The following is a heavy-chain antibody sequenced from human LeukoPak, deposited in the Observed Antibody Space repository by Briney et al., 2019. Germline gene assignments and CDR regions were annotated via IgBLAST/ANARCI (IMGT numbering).Heavy chain of an antibody. CDR1: GFTFSSYA. CDR2: ISGSGGST. J-gene: IGHJ5*02. Sequence: PGGPLRLSCAASGFTFSSYAMSWVRQAPGKGLEWVSAISGSGGSTYYADSVKGRFTISRDNSKNTLYLQMNSLRAEDTAVYYCAKSSHISIGGRTLNWFDPWGQGTLVTVSS. D-gene: IGHD3-3*01. V-gene: IGHV3-23*01. CDR3: AKSSHISIGGRTLNWFDP.